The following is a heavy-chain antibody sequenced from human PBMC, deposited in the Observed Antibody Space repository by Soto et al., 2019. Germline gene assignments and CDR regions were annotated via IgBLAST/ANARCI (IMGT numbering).Heavy chain of an antibody. V-gene: IGHV4-59*01. CDR2: IYYTGSI. J-gene: IGHJ4*02. CDR1: GGSISSYY. D-gene: IGHD5-12*01. Sequence: SETLSLTCTVSGGSISSYYWNWIRQSPGKGLEWIGYIYYTGSINYNPSLKIRVTISMDTSKNQFSLKLSSVTAADTAVFYCAGSRDGYNPFDYWGQGTLVTVSS. CDR3: AGSRDGYNPFDY.